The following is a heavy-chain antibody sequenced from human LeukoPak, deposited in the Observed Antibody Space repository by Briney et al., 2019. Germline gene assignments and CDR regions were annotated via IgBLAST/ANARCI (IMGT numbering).Heavy chain of an antibody. V-gene: IGHV3-23*01. CDR3: AKHLGGWGFFVH. CDR1: GFRFSDFT. D-gene: IGHD6-19*01. Sequence: GGSLRLSCAASGFRFSDFTMSWVRQAPGKGLEWVSAISGSGGTTYYADSVKGRFTISRDNSKNTLYLQMNSLRADDTAVYYCAKHLGGWGFFVHWGQGTLVTVSS. J-gene: IGHJ4*02. CDR2: ISGSGGTT.